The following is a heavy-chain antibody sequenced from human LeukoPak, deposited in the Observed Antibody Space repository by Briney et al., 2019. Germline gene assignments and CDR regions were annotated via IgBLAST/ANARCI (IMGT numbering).Heavy chain of an antibody. CDR1: GFTFSNAW. J-gene: IGHJ4*02. V-gene: IGHV3-15*01. Sequence: GGSLRLSCAASGFTFSNAWMSWVRQAPGKGLEWVGRIKSKTDGGTTDYAAPVKGRFTISRDDSKNTLYLQMNSLKTEDTAVYYFTTETEYDILTGYSQSDYWGQGTLVTVSS. CDR3: TTETEYDILTGYSQSDY. D-gene: IGHD3-9*01. CDR2: IKSKTDGGTT.